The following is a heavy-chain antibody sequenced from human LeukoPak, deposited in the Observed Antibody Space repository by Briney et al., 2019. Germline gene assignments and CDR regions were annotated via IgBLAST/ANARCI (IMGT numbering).Heavy chain of an antibody. CDR3: AKDSFSRTQYDYCLHYFDY. J-gene: IGHJ4*02. V-gene: IGHV3-23*01. D-gene: IGHD4-11*01. Sequence: TGGSLRLSCAASGFTFSSYAMNWVRQAPGKGLEWVSAISGSGGSTYYADSVKGRFTISRDNSKNTLYLQMNSLRAEDTAVYYCAKDSFSRTQYDYCLHYFDYWGQGTLVTDCS. CDR2: ISGSGGST. CDR1: GFTFSSYA.